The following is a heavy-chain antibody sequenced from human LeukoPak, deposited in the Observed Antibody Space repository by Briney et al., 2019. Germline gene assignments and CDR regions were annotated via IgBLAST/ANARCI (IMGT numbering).Heavy chain of an antibody. CDR2: LISSGTTT. Sequence: GGTLRLSCAASGFAFSNYAMSWVRQAPGKGLEWVSSLISSGTTTYYADSVKGRFTISRDNSKNTVHLQMDSLRAEDSAVYYCAKGTTILPGVFDYWGQGTLVTVSS. D-gene: IGHD2-15*01. J-gene: IGHJ4*02. V-gene: IGHV3-23*01. CDR1: GFAFSNYA. CDR3: AKGTTILPGVFDY.